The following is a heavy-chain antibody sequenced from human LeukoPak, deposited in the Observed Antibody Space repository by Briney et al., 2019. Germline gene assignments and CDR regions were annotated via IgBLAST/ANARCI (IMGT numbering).Heavy chain of an antibody. J-gene: IGHJ4*02. D-gene: IGHD6-19*01. CDR1: GFTFSGSA. Sequence: PGGSLRLSCAASGFTFSGSAMHWVRQASGKGLEWVGRIRSKANSYATAYAASVKGRFTISRDDSKNTAYLQMNSPKTEDTAVYYCTRRSSGWYQGDYWGQGTLVTVSS. CDR3: TRRSSGWYQGDY. CDR2: IRSKANSYAT. V-gene: IGHV3-73*01.